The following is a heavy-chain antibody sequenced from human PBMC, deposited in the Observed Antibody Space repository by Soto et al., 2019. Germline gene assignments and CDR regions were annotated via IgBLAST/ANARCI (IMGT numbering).Heavy chain of an antibody. D-gene: IGHD2-21*02. Sequence: EVQLVESGGGLVKPGGSLRLSCAASGFTFSSYSMNWVRQAPGKGLEWVSLISSSSSYTYYADSVKGRFTNLRDNAKNLLYLKINSLRPEDRAVYSCARSESGDYDRFDYGGQGPLVTVPS. CDR1: GFTFSSYS. J-gene: IGHJ4*02. CDR2: ISSSSSYT. V-gene: IGHV3-21*01. CDR3: ARSESGDYDRFDY.